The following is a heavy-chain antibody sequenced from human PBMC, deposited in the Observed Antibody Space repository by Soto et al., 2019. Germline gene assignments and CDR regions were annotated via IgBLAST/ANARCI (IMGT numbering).Heavy chain of an antibody. CDR1: GGSFSGYY. Sequence: SETLSLTCAVYGGSFSGYYWSWIRQPPGKGLEWIGEINHSGSTNYNPSLKSRVTISVDTSKNQFSLKLSSVTAADTAVYYCARDLYCSSTSCYRNGYFDYWGQGTLVTVSS. J-gene: IGHJ4*02. CDR2: INHSGST. D-gene: IGHD2-2*02. V-gene: IGHV4-34*01. CDR3: ARDLYCSSTSCYRNGYFDY.